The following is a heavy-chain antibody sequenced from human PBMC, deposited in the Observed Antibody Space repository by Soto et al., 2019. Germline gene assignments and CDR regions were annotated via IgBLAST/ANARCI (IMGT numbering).Heavy chain of an antibody. Sequence: PGGSLRLSCAASGFTFSNAWMSWVRQARGKGLEWFGRIKSKTDGGTTDYAAPVKGRFTISRDDSKNTLYLQMSSLKTEDTAVYYCTTGLRYFDWLLSDIPLYQDYWGQGTLVTVSS. J-gene: IGHJ4*02. CDR3: TTGLRYFDWLLSDIPLYQDY. CDR2: IKSKTDGGTT. V-gene: IGHV3-15*01. CDR1: GFTFSNAW. D-gene: IGHD3-9*01.